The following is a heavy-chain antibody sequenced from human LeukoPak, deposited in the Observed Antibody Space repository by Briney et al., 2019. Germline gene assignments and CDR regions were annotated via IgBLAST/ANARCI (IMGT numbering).Heavy chain of an antibody. CDR2: ISSNGGST. CDR1: GFTFSSYA. V-gene: IGHV3-64*01. Sequence: GGSLRLSCAASGFTFSSYAMHWVRQAPGKGLEYVSAISSNGGSTYYANSVKGRFTISRDNSKNTLYLQMGSLRGEDTAVYYCARDRGGPPGYFDLWGRGTLVTVSS. J-gene: IGHJ2*01. D-gene: IGHD2-15*01. CDR3: ARDRGGPPGYFDL.